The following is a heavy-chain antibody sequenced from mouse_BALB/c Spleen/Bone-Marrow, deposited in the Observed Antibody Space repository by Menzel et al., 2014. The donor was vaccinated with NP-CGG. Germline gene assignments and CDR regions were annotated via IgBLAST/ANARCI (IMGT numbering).Heavy chain of an antibody. Sequence: VQLQQSGPELVKPGASVKMSCKASGYTFTSYVMHWVKPKPGQGVEWIGYINPYNDGTKYNEKFKGKVTLTSDKSSSTAYMELSSLTSEDSAVYYCAGYDWYFDVWGAGTTVTVSS. V-gene: IGHV1-14*01. CDR3: AGYDWYFDV. J-gene: IGHJ1*01. D-gene: IGHD2-14*01. CDR2: INPYNDGT. CDR1: GYTFTSYV.